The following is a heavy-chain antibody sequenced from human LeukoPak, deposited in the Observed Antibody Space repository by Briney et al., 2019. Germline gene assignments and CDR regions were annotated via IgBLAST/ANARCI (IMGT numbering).Heavy chain of an antibody. J-gene: IGHJ6*03. Sequence: GGSLRLSCAAAGFTFSSYAMNWVRQAPGKGLEWVSYISSSSSTIYYADSVKGRFTISRDNAKNSLYLQMNSLRAEDTAVYYCARDGDYYYMDVWGKGTTVTVSS. CDR2: ISSSSSTI. D-gene: IGHD3-16*01. CDR1: GFTFSSYA. V-gene: IGHV3-48*01. CDR3: ARDGDYYYMDV.